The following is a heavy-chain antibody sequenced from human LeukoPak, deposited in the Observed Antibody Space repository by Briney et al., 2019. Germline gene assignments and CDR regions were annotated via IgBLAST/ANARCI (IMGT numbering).Heavy chain of an antibody. CDR3: ARDVFGLDY. J-gene: IGHJ4*02. CDR2: IYHSGST. D-gene: IGHD3-10*01. V-gene: IGHV4-30-4*01. Sequence: SETLSLTCTVSGGSIDSGDSYWSWIRQPPGKGLEWIGYIYHSGSTYYNPSLKSRITMSVDTSKKQFSLKLTSVTAADTAVYYCARDVFGLDYWGQGTLVTVSS. CDR1: GGSIDSGDSY.